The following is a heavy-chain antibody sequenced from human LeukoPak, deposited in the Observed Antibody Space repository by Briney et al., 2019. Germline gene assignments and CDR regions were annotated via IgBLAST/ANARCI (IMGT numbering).Heavy chain of an antibody. Sequence: GGSLRLSCAASGFDYSNYVMTWVRQAPGKGLEWVAGITDSGGITYYSDSVKGRFTISRDNAKNSLFLQMNSLRAEDTAVYYCARESPFDYWGQGTLVTVSS. CDR1: GFDYSNYV. CDR2: ITDSGGIT. V-gene: IGHV3-23*01. CDR3: ARESPFDY. J-gene: IGHJ4*02.